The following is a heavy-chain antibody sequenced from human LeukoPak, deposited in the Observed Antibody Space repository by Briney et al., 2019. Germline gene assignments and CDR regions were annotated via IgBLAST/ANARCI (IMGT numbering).Heavy chain of an antibody. CDR3: ATSHGQRYCSGGSCYLYVHWFDP. Sequence: ASVKIPCKVSGYTFTDYYMHWVQQAPGKGLEWMGLVDPEDGETIYAEKFQGRVTITADTSTDTAYMELSSLRSDDTAVYYCATSHGQRYCSGGSCYLYVHWFDPWGQGTLVTVSS. J-gene: IGHJ5*02. CDR1: GYTFTDYY. V-gene: IGHV1-69-2*01. CDR2: VDPEDGET. D-gene: IGHD2-15*01.